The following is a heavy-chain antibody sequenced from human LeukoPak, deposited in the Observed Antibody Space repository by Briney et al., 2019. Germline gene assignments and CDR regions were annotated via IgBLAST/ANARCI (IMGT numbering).Heavy chain of an antibody. J-gene: IGHJ3*02. CDR3: ARERRVGGLGAFDI. V-gene: IGHV1-69*05. Sequence: SVKVSCKASGGTFSSYAISWVRQAPGQGLEWMGGIIPIFGAANYAQKFQGRVTITTDESTSTAYMELSSLRSEDTAVYYCARERRVGGLGAFDIWGQGTMVTVSS. CDR1: GGTFSSYA. CDR2: IIPIFGAA. D-gene: IGHD1-26*01.